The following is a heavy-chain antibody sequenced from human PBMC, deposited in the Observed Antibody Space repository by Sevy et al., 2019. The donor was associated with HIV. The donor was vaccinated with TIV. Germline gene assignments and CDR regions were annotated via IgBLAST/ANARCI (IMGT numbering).Heavy chain of an antibody. Sequence: SETLSLTCTVSGCSISSYYWSWIRQPPGKGLEWIGYIDYSGSTNYNPSLKSRVTISVDTYKNQFSLKLSSVNAADTAEYYCARDRGGSKSTPHYYYYYGMDVWGQGTTVTVSS. CDR1: GCSISSYY. CDR3: ARDRGGSKSTPHYYYYYGMDV. CDR2: IDYSGST. V-gene: IGHV4-59*01. D-gene: IGHD4-4*01. J-gene: IGHJ6*02.